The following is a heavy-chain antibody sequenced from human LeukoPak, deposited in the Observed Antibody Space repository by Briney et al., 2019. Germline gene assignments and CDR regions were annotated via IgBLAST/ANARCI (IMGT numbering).Heavy chain of an antibody. CDR3: ARERVWRYCGGDSCGWFDP. CDR1: GGSISSGSW. J-gene: IGHJ5*02. V-gene: IGHV4-61*02. Sequence: SGTLSLTCAVSGGSISSGSWWSWVRQPAGKGLEWIGRIYTSGSTNYNPSLKSRVTISVDTSKNQFSLKLSSVTAADTAVYYCARERVWRYCGGDSCGWFDPWGQGTLVTVSS. D-gene: IGHD2-21*02. CDR2: IYTSGST.